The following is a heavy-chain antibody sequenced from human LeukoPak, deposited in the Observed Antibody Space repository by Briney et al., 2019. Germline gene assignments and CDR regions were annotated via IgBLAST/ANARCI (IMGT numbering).Heavy chain of an antibody. Sequence: GASVKVSCKASGYTFTSYYMHWVRQAPGQGLEWMGMFNPSGGGTTYAQKFQGRVTITRNTSISTAYMELSSLRSEDTAVYYCARVVVAATVWYFDLWGRGTLVTVSS. CDR3: ARVVVAATVWYFDL. J-gene: IGHJ2*01. CDR1: GYTFTSYY. CDR2: FNPSGGGT. D-gene: IGHD2-15*01. V-gene: IGHV1-46*01.